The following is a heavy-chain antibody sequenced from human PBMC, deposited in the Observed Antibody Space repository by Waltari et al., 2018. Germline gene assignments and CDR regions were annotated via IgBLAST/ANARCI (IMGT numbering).Heavy chain of an antibody. Sequence: QVQLQESGPGLVKPSQTLSLPCPVSGCSISSGVYYCSWCRPPPGKGLEWVGCIYYSGSTYYNPSLKSRVTISVDTSKNQCSLKLSSVTAADTAVYYCARVVYSGSYYGGAFDIWGQGTMVTVSS. CDR1: GCSISSGVYY. CDR2: IYYSGST. V-gene: IGHV4-30-4*01. D-gene: IGHD1-26*01. J-gene: IGHJ3*02. CDR3: ARVVYSGSYYGGAFDI.